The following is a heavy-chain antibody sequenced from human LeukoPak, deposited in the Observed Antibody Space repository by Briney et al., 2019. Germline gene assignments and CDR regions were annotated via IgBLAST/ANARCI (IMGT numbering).Heavy chain of an antibody. D-gene: IGHD6-13*01. J-gene: IGHJ4*02. CDR1: GYTFTSYY. CDR3: ATCPDSSSWYTL. V-gene: IGHV1-46*01. CDR2: INPSGGIT. Sequence: ASVKVSCKASGYTFTSYYMHWVRQAPGQRLEWMGIINPSGGITSYAQKFQGRVTMTRQTSTSTVYMQLSSLRSEDTAVYYCATCPDSSSWYTLWGQGTLVTVSS.